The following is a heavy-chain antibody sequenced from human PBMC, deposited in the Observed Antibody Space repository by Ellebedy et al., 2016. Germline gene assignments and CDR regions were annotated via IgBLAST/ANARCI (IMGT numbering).Heavy chain of an antibody. CDR3: ARPYCSGGSCWPTDGMDV. CDR1: GYSFTSYW. CDR2: IYPGDSDT. D-gene: IGHD2-15*01. Sequence: GESLKISXKGSGYSFTSYWIGWVRQMPGKGLEWMGIIYPGDSDTRYSPSFQGQVTISADKSISTAYLQWSSLKASDTAMYYCARPYCSGGSCWPTDGMDVWGQGTTVTVSS. V-gene: IGHV5-51*01. J-gene: IGHJ6*02.